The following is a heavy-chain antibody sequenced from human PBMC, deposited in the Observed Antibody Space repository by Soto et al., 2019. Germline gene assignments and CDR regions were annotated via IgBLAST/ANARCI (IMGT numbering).Heavy chain of an antibody. CDR1: GYSFTSYW. V-gene: IGHV5-10-1*01. CDR2: IDPSDSYT. CDR3: ARHTTLRYFDWLFLGMDV. J-gene: IGHJ6*02. D-gene: IGHD3-9*01. Sequence: GESLKISCKGSGYSFTSYWISWVRQMPGKGLEWMGRIDPSDSYTNYSPSFQGHVTISVDKSISTAYLQWSSLKASDTAMYYCARHTTLRYFDWLFLGMDVWGQGTTVTVSS.